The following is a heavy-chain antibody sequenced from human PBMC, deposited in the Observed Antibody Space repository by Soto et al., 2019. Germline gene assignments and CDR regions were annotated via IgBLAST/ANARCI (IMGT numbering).Heavy chain of an antibody. CDR1: GFSVGGNY. V-gene: IGHV3-53*01. CDR3: ARGPNSDT. J-gene: IGHJ5*02. CDR2: TYSGGNP. Sequence: EERLVQSGGGLIQPGGSLRLSCAASGFSVGGNYMSWVRQAPGKGLECVSLTYSGGNPYYADSVKGRFTLSRDNSKNTLYRQMNSLRVEDTALYFCARGPNSDTWGQGTLVTVSS.